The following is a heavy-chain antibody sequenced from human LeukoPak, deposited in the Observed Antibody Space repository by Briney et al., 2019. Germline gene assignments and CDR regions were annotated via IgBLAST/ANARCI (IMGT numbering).Heavy chain of an antibody. D-gene: IGHD1-7*01. CDR1: AGSISNYY. J-gene: IGHJ5*02. CDR2: IYTSGST. Sequence: SETLSLTCTVSAGSISNYYWSWIRQPAGKGLEWIGRIYTSGSTNYNPSLKSRVTISVDKSKNQFSLKLSSVTAADTAVYYCARGLGGTTGEQNWFDPGGQGTLVTVSS. V-gene: IGHV4-4*07. CDR3: ARGLGGTTGEQNWFDP.